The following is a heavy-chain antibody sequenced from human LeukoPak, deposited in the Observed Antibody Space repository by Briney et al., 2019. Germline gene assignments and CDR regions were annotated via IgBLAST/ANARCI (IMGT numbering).Heavy chain of an antibody. V-gene: IGHV3-23*01. Sequence: GGSLRLSCAASGFTFSSYAMSWVRQAPGKGLEWVSAISGSGGSTYYADSVKGRFTISRDNSKNTLYLQTNSLRAEDTAVYYCAKRGSSGWYVPAGIDYWGQGTLVTVSS. CDR2: ISGSGGST. CDR1: GFTFSSYA. J-gene: IGHJ4*02. CDR3: AKRGSSGWYVPAGIDY. D-gene: IGHD6-19*01.